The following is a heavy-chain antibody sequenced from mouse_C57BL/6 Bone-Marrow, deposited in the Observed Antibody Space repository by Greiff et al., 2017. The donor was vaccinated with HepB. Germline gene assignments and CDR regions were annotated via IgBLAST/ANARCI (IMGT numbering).Heavy chain of an antibody. V-gene: IGHV10-1*01. Sequence: EVKLMESGGGLVQPKGSLKLSCAASGFSFNTYAMNWVRQAPGKGLEWVARIRSKSNNYATYYADSVKDRFTISRDDSESMLYLQMNNLKTEDTAMYYCVRPYYYGSRAYWGQGTLVTVSA. J-gene: IGHJ3*01. CDR3: VRPYYYGSRAY. D-gene: IGHD1-1*01. CDR2: IRSKSNNYAT. CDR1: GFSFNTYA.